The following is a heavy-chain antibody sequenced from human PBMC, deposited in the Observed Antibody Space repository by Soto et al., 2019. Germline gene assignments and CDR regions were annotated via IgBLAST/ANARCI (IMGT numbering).Heavy chain of an antibody. Sequence: WASVKVSCKASGYTFTGYYMHWVRQAPGQGLEWMGWINPNSGGTNYAQKFQGRVTMTRDTSISTAYMELSRLRSDDTAVYYCARVTHPYYDFWSGYFNWFDPWGQGTLVTVSS. CDR3: ARVTHPYYDFWSGYFNWFDP. V-gene: IGHV1-2*02. CDR1: GYTFTGYY. D-gene: IGHD3-3*01. J-gene: IGHJ5*02. CDR2: INPNSGGT.